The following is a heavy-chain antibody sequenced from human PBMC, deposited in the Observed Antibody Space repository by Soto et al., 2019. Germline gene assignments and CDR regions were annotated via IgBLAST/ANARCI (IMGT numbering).Heavy chain of an antibody. CDR2: INPSGGST. Sequence: GASVKVSCKASGYTFTSYYMHWVRQAPGQGLEWMGIINPSGGSTSYAQKFQGRVTMTRDTSTSTVYMELSSLRSEDTAVYYCARAPARGYSYGYKNWFDPWGQGTLVTVSS. J-gene: IGHJ5*02. CDR1: GYTFTSYY. D-gene: IGHD5-18*01. V-gene: IGHV1-46*01. CDR3: ARAPARGYSYGYKNWFDP.